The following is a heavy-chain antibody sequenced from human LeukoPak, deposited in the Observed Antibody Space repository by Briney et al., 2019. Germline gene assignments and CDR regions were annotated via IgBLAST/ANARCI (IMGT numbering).Heavy chain of an antibody. CDR3: AADRQGDSGWGNWFDP. V-gene: IGHV4-59*01. CDR1: GDSITSYF. CDR2: IFYSGIT. D-gene: IGHD6-19*01. Sequence: SETLSLTCTVSGDSITSYFWSWIRQPPGKGLEWVGYIFYSGITNYNPSLKSRVTISVDTSKNQFSLKLSSVTAADTAVYYCAADRQGDSGWGNWFDPWGQGTLVTVSS. J-gene: IGHJ5*02.